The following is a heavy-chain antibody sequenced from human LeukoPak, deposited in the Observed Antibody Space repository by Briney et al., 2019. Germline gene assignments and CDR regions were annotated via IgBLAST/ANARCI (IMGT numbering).Heavy chain of an antibody. D-gene: IGHD2-15*01. Sequence: GGSLRLSCAASGFTFSTYWMHWVRQAPGKGLVWVSRIKTDGSTTSYADSVKGRFTISRDSAKNTLYLQMNSLRAEDTAVYYCARKRGGAYDFDYWGQGTLVTVSS. CDR1: GFTFSTYW. CDR2: IKTDGSTT. V-gene: IGHV3-74*01. J-gene: IGHJ4*02. CDR3: ARKRGGAYDFDY.